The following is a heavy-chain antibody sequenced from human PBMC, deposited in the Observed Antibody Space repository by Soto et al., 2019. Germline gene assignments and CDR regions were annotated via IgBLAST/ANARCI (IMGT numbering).Heavy chain of an antibody. CDR1: GFTFSSYA. V-gene: IGHV3-23*01. Sequence: EVQLLESGGGLVQPGGSLRLSCAASGFTFSSYAMSWVRQAPGKGLEWVSAISGSGGSKYYADSVKGRFTISRDNSKNPLYLQMNSLRAEDTAVYYCAKGNDFWSGYPDYWGQGTLVTVSS. D-gene: IGHD3-3*01. CDR2: ISGSGGSK. CDR3: AKGNDFWSGYPDY. J-gene: IGHJ4*02.